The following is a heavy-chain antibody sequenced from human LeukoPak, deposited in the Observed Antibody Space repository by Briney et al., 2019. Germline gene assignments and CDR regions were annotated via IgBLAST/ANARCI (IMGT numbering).Heavy chain of an antibody. CDR3: ARDPSLGVSVVTVGFDY. CDR1: GFTFSSYA. Sequence: PGRSLRLSCAASGFTFSSYAMHWVRQAPGKGLEWVAVISYDGSNKYYADSVKGRFTISRDNSKNTLYLQMNSLRAEDTAIYYCARDPSLGVSVVTVGFDYWGQGTLVTVSS. D-gene: IGHD4-17*01. V-gene: IGHV3-30*04. CDR2: ISYDGSNK. J-gene: IGHJ4*02.